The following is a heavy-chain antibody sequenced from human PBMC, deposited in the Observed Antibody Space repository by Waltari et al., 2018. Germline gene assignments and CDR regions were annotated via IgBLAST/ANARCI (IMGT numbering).Heavy chain of an antibody. Sequence: EVHLVESGGGLVHPGDSVRLSCAASGVNVSNNYMSWVRQPPGKGLEWVAVIYRGGETYYADSVKGRFTISRDNSKNTLDLQMNNVRAEDTAVYYCTSDHGLSWPLDWGQGTMVTVSS. CDR1: GVNVSNNY. CDR3: TSDHGLSWPLD. V-gene: IGHV3-53*01. D-gene: IGHD6-13*01. CDR2: IYRGGET. J-gene: IGHJ4*02.